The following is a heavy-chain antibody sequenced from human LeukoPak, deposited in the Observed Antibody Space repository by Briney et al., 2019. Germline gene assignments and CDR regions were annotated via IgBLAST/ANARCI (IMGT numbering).Heavy chain of an antibody. V-gene: IGHV3-23*01. CDR3: AKSPYDSSGYLGYFDY. CDR2: ISGVGGGGT. J-gene: IGHJ4*02. D-gene: IGHD3-22*01. Sequence: PGGSLRLSCAATGFTFSSYAMNWVRQAPGKGLEWVSAISGVGGGGTYYADSVKGRFTISRDNSKNTLYLQMNSLRAEDTAVYYCAKSPYDSSGYLGYFDYWGQGTLVTVSS. CDR1: GFTFSSYA.